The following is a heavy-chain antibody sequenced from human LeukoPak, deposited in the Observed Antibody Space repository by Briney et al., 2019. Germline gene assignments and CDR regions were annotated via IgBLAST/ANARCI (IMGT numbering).Heavy chain of an antibody. D-gene: IGHD2-2*01. V-gene: IGHV4-34*01. J-gene: IGHJ4*02. CDR2: INHSGST. CDR1: GGSFSGYY. CDR3: ARCRSTSCPLDY. Sequence: PSETLSLTCAVYGGSFSGYYWSWIRQPPGKGLEWIGEINHSGSTNYNPSLKSRVTISVDTSKNQFSLKLSSVTAADTAVYYCARCRSTSCPLDYWGQGTLSPSPQ.